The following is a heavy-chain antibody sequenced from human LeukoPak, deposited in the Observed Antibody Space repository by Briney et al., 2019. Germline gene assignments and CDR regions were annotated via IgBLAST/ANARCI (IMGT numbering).Heavy chain of an antibody. V-gene: IGHV3-48*03. CDR2: ISSSCSNI. J-gene: IGHJ4*01. CDR1: TFTFSIYE. D-gene: IGHD1-20*01. Sequence: GGSLRLSCAASTFTFSIYEMKWVRHSRGEGLEWVSYISSSCSNIYYADSVQGRFTISRDNAKNSLYLQMNSLRAEDTAVYYCVRDVNWNYCDYWGHGTLVTVSS. CDR3: VRDVNWNYCDY.